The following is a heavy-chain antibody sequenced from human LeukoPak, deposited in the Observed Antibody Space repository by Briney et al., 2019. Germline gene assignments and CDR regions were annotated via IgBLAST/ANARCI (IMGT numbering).Heavy chain of an antibody. CDR2: ISYDGSNK. CDR3: AREDDEGPNWFGP. V-gene: IGHV3-30*04. CDR1: GFTFSSYA. Sequence: PGGSLRLSCAASGFTFSSYAMHWVRQAPGKGLEWVAVISYDGSNKYYADSVKGRFTISRDNSKNTLYLQMNGLRAEDTAVYYCAREDDEGPNWFGPWGQGTLVTVSS. J-gene: IGHJ5*02.